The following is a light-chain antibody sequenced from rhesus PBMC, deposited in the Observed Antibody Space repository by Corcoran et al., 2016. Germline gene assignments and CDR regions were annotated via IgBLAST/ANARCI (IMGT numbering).Light chain of an antibody. CDR3: KQYSNWPLT. V-gene: IGKV3S9*01. J-gene: IGKJ4*01. CDR1: QSVSSY. CDR2: GAS. Sequence: EIVMTQSPATLSLSPGERATLSCRASQSVSSYVAWYQQKPEQAPRLLIYGASSRATGIPDRFSGSGSGPDFTLTINSLEPEDFAVYYCKQYSNWPLTFGGGTKVEIK.